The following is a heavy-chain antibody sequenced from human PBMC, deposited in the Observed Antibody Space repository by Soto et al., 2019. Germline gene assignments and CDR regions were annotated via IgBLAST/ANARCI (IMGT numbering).Heavy chain of an antibody. CDR1: GLTFSIYA. CDR2: ISGSDGST. Sequence: EVQLLESGGGLVQPGGSLRLSCAASGLTFSIYAVNWVRQAPGEGLEWVSVISGSDGSTYYADSVKGRFTISRDNSKNTLNLQMNSLRAEDTAVYYCARRSSSWYFDYWGQGTLVTVSS. V-gene: IGHV3-23*01. D-gene: IGHD6-13*01. CDR3: ARRSSSWYFDY. J-gene: IGHJ4*02.